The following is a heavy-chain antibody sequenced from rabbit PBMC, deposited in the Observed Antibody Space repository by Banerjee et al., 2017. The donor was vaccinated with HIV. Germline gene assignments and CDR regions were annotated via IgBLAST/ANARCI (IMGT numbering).Heavy chain of an antibody. J-gene: IGHJ4*01. CDR3: ARDSGYAGYGYATGVFFNL. D-gene: IGHD6-1*01. V-gene: IGHV1S45*01. CDR1: GFSFSSSYW. CDR2: IYAGSSGST. Sequence: QEQLEESGGGLVQPGGSLTLSCKASGFSFSSSYWICWVRQAPGKGLEWIACIYAGSSGSTYYASWAKGRFTISKTSSTTVTLQMTSLTAADTATYFCARDSGYAGYGYATGVFFNLWGPGTLVTVS.